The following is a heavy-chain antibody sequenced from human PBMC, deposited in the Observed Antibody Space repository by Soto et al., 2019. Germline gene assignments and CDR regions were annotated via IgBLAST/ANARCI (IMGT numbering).Heavy chain of an antibody. Sequence: GGSLRLSCAASGFTFSSYAMHWVRQAPGKGLEWVAVISYDGSNKYYADSVKGRFTISRDNSKNTLYLQMNSLRAEDTAVYYCAREAEIAVAGSLWYWFDPWGQGTLVTDSS. CDR3: AREAEIAVAGSLWYWFDP. V-gene: IGHV3-30-3*01. J-gene: IGHJ5*02. CDR2: ISYDGSNK. D-gene: IGHD6-19*01. CDR1: GFTFSSYA.